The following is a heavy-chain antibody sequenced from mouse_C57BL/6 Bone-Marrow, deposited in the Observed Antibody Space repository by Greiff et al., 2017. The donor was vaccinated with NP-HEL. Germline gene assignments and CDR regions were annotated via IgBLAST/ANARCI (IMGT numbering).Heavy chain of an antibody. J-gene: IGHJ1*03. CDR1: GFNIKDDY. Sequence: VQLQQSGAELVRPGASVKLSCTASGFNIKDDYMHWVKQRPEQGLEWIGWIDPENGDTEYASKFQGKATITADTSSNTAYLQRSSLTSEDTAVYYCTTVAGYDKYFDVWGTGTTVTVSS. CDR2: IDPENGDT. CDR3: TTVAGYDKYFDV. D-gene: IGHD2-2*01. V-gene: IGHV14-4*01.